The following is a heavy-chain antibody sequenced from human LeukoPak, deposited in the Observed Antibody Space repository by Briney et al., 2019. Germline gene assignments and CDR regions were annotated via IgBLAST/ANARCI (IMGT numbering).Heavy chain of an antibody. CDR2: IHYRGTT. CDR1: GGSISSYY. V-gene: IGHV4-59*01. D-gene: IGHD1/OR15-1a*01. Sequence: SETLSLTCTVSGGSISSYYWSWVRQPPGKGLEWIAYIHYRGTTNSDASLKSRVTISVDASKNQVSLKLSSVTGADTAVYYCARDRGTSSDWPSGYFDLWGRGTLVSVSS. J-gene: IGHJ2*01. CDR3: ARDRGTSSDWPSGYFDL.